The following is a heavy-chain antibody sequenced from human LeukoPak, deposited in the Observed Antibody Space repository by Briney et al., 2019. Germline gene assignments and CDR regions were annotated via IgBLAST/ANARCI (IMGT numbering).Heavy chain of an antibody. CDR3: GRERVSAYDY. J-gene: IGHJ4*02. V-gene: IGHV3-7*01. CDR2: IKPDGNEQ. Sequence: GGSLRLSCVTSGFIFSDYWMGWVRQAPGKGPEWVASIKPDGNEQYYVDSVRGRFTISRDNSKDSLFLQMDSLRDDDTAVYYCGRERVSAYDYWGQGTLVTVSP. CDR1: GFIFSDYW.